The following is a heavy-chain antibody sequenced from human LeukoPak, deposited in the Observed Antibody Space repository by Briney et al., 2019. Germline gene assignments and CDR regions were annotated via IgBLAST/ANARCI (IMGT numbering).Heavy chain of an antibody. V-gene: IGHV1-69*06. Sequence: GASVKVSCKASGGTFSSYAISWVRQAPGQGLEWMGGIIPIFGTANYAQKFQGRVTITADKSTSTAYMELSSLRSEDTAVYYCASPGDGDYRYYFDYWGQGTLVTVSS. CDR1: GGTFSSYA. CDR2: IIPIFGTA. J-gene: IGHJ4*02. CDR3: ASPGDGDYRYYFDY. D-gene: IGHD4-17*01.